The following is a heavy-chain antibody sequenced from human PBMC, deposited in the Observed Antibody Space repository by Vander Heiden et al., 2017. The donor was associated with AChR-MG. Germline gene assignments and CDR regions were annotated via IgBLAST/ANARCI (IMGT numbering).Heavy chain of an antibody. D-gene: IGHD2-2*01. CDR2: INHSGST. V-gene: IGHV4-34*01. J-gene: IGHJ6*02. CDR3: ARGPAWAMPKNRPRYYYYGMDV. CDR1: GGSFSGYY. Sequence: QVQLQQWGAGLLKPSETLSLTCAVYGGSFSGYYWSWIRQPPGKGLEWIGEINHSGSTNYNPSLKSRVTISVDTSKNQFSLKLSSVTAADTAVYYCARGPAWAMPKNRPRYYYYGMDVWGQGTTVTVSS.